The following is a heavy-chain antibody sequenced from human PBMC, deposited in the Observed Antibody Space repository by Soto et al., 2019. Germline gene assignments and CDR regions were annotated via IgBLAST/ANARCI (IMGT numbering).Heavy chain of an antibody. J-gene: IGHJ3*02. CDR1: GYTFTGYY. CDR3: ARDSGKGAFDI. V-gene: IGHV1-2*04. Sequence: ASVKVSCKASGYTFTGYYMHWVRQAPGQGLEWMGWINPNSGGTNYAQKFQGWVTMTRDTSISTAYMELSRLRSDDTTVYYCARDSGKGAFDIWGQGTMVTVSS. CDR2: INPNSGGT.